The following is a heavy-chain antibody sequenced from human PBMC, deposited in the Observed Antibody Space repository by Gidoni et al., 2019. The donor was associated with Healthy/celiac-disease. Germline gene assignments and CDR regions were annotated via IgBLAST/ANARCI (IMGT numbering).Heavy chain of an antibody. CDR1: GSTFDDYA. V-gene: IGHV3-9*01. J-gene: IGHJ4*02. Sequence: EVQLVESGGGLVQAGRSLRLSCAASGSTFDDYATHWVRQAPGKGLEWVSGISWNSGSIGYADSVKGRFTISRDNAKNSLYLQMNSLRAEDTALYYCAKLGGATREGVYWGQGTLVTVSS. CDR3: AKLGGATREGVY. D-gene: IGHD1-26*01. CDR2: ISWNSGSI.